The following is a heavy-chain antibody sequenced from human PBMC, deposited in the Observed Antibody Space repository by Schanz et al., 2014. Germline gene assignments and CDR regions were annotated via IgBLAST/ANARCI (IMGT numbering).Heavy chain of an antibody. CDR3: ARAAGPVDY. V-gene: IGHV4-59*01. Sequence: QVQLQESGPGLVKPSETLSLTCTVSGGSISSYYWSWIRQPPGKGLEWIGYIYYSGSTNYNPSLKSRVSISVDTSKNQFSLNLRSLTAADTAVYYCARAAGPVDYWGQGTLVTVSS. J-gene: IGHJ4*02. CDR2: IYYSGST. D-gene: IGHD6-13*01. CDR1: GGSISSYY.